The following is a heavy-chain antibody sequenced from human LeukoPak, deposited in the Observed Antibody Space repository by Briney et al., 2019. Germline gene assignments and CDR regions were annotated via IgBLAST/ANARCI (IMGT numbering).Heavy chain of an antibody. J-gene: IGHJ4*02. CDR3: ARGPYGMGSHFDF. CDR2: MNPNSGDT. V-gene: IGHV1-8*01. Sequence: ASVKVSRKASRSTFSSYDINWVRQATGQGLEWMGWMNPNSGDTGYTPRFQGRVSMTRDTSISTAYMELSSLRAEDTAVYYCARGPYGMGSHFDFWGQGTLVTVSS. CDR1: RSTFSSYD. D-gene: IGHD3-10*01.